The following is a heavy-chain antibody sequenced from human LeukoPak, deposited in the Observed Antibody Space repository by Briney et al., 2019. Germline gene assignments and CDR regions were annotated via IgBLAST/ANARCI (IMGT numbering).Heavy chain of an antibody. CDR1: GGTFSSYA. Sequence: SVKVSCKVSGGTFSSYAISWVRQAPGQGLEWMGGIIPIFGTANYAQKFQGRVTITADESTSTAYMELSSLRSEDTAVYYCAREALEQQLVMLWGQGTLVTVSS. D-gene: IGHD6-13*01. J-gene: IGHJ4*02. CDR3: AREALEQQLVML. V-gene: IGHV1-69*13. CDR2: IIPIFGTA.